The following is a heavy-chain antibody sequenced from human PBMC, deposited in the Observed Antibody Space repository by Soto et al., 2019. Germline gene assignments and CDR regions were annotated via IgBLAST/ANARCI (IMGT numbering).Heavy chain of an antibody. V-gene: IGHV3-33*01. D-gene: IGHD3-22*01. CDR1: GFTFGSYG. CDR2: IWYDGSNK. J-gene: IGHJ3*02. Sequence: QVQLVESGGGVVQPGRSLRLSCAASGFTFGSYGMHWVRQAPGKGLEWVAVIWYDGSNKYYADSVKGRFTISRDNSKNTLYLQMNSLRAEEMAVYYCAREGPTGDHSSGYYGYAFDIWGQGTMVTVSS. CDR3: AREGPTGDHSSGYYGYAFDI.